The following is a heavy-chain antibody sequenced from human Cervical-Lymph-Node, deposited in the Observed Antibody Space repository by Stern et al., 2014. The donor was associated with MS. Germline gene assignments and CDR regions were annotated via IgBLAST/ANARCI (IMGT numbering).Heavy chain of an antibody. Sequence: EVQLLESGGGLVKPGGSLRLSCLASGFTFSDYAMNWVRQAPGKGLEWVSSISSGSSYIYYADSVKGRFTISRDNAKNSLFLQMNSLRAEDTAVYYCAGVNFWGQGTLVTVSS. V-gene: IGHV3-21*01. CDR3: AGVNF. CDR1: GFTFSDYA. J-gene: IGHJ4*02. CDR2: ISSGSSYI.